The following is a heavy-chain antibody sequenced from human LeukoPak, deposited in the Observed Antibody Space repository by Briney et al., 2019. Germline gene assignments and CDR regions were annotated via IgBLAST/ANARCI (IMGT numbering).Heavy chain of an antibody. J-gene: IGHJ4*02. CDR1: GVTVSNNF. V-gene: IGHV3-66*01. CDR2: IYSGGDT. D-gene: IGHD5-24*01. Sequence: GGSLRLSCAASGVTVSNNFMLWVRQAPGKGLAWVSLIYSGGDTHYADSVKGRFTISRDNSKNTLYLQMNNLRAEDTAVYYCARDPPAVAINTYGWGQGTLVTVSS. CDR3: ARDPPAVAINTYG.